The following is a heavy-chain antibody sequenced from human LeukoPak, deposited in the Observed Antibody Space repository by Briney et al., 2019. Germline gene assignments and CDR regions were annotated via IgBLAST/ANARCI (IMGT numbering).Heavy chain of an antibody. J-gene: IGHJ3*02. Sequence: PGGSLRLSCAASGFTFSSYSMNWVRQAPGKGLEWVSSISSSSSYIYYADSVKGRFAISRDNAKNSLYLQMNSLRAEDTAVYYCARDLVGAFDIWGQGTMVTVSS. CDR3: ARDLVGAFDI. CDR2: ISSSSSYI. CDR1: GFTFSSYS. D-gene: IGHD2-2*01. V-gene: IGHV3-21*04.